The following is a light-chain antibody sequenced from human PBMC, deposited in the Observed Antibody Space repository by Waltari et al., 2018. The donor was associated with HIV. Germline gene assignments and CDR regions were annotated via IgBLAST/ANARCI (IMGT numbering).Light chain of an antibody. J-gene: IGLJ2*01. Sequence: QSALTQPASVSGSPGQSITISCTGTSSDVGGYNLVSWYQQHPGKAPKLMIYEVSKQPSGFSNRFSGSKSGNTASLTISGLQAEDEADYYCCAYAGSTTYVIFGGGTKLTVL. CDR3: CAYAGSTTYVI. CDR1: SSDVGGYNL. V-gene: IGLV2-23*02. CDR2: EVS.